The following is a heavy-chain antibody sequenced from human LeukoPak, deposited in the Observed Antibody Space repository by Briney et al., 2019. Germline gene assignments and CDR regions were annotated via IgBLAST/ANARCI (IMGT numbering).Heavy chain of an antibody. Sequence: ASVKVSCKASGYTFTGYYMHWVRQAPGQGLEWMGWINPNSGGTNYAQKFQGRVTMTRDTSISTAYMELSRLRSDDTAVYYCASERYNWNDGYRTPFDYWGQGTLVTVSS. CDR3: ASERYNWNDGYRTPFDY. CDR1: GYTFTGYY. D-gene: IGHD1-1*01. CDR2: INPNSGGT. V-gene: IGHV1-2*02. J-gene: IGHJ4*02.